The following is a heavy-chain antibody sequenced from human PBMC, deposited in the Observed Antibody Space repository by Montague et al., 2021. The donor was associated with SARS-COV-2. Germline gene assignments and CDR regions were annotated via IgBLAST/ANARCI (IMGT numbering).Heavy chain of an antibody. CDR3: AKDSGDFFDNSGNYYDY. CDR1: GFTFNAHA. D-gene: IGHD3-22*01. J-gene: IGHJ4*02. CDR2: ISGSGGGT. Sequence: SLRLSCAVSGFTFNAHAMHWVRQAPGQGLERVSTISGSGGGTFYADSLQGRFTISRDNGKNSLYLQMNSLRSEDTAFYYCAKDSGDFFDNSGNYYDYWGQGTLVTVSS. V-gene: IGHV3-43*02.